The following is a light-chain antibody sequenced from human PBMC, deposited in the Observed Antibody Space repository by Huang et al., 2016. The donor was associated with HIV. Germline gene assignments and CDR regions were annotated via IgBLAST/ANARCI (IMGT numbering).Light chain of an antibody. V-gene: IGKV4-1*01. CDR3: QQYYSSWT. J-gene: IGKJ1*01. Sequence: DIVMTQSPDSLAVSLGDRATINCKSSQSVLFSSNNKNYLAWYQQKPGQPPKLLIYWASTRESGVPDRFSGSGSGTDFTLTISSLQAEDVALYYCQQYYSSWTFGQGTKVEIK. CDR1: QSVLFSSNNKNY. CDR2: WAS.